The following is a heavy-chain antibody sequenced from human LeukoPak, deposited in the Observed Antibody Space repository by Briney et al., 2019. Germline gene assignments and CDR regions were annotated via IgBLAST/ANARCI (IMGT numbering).Heavy chain of an antibody. CDR1: GFTLSSYW. D-gene: IGHD6-19*01. J-gene: IGHJ6*02. CDR3: ARVRGIAVAGTPYYYYYGMDV. CDR2: IKQDGSEK. V-gene: IGHV3-7*01. Sequence: GGSLRLSCAASGFTLSSYWMSWVRQAPGKGLEWVANIKQDGSEKYYVDSVKGRFTISRDNAKNSLYLQMNSLRAEDPAVYYCARVRGIAVAGTPYYYYYGMDVWGQGTTVTVSS.